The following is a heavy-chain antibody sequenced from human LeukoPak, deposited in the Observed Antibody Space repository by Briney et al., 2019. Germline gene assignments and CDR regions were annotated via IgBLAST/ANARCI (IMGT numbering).Heavy chain of an antibody. Sequence: GASVKVSCKASGGTFSSYIITWVRQAPGQGLEWMGGIIPLFNTPNYAQKFQGRVTITTDDSTHTSYVELSSLRSEDTAVYYCARVDRYYFYMDVWGKGTTITVSS. V-gene: IGHV1-69*05. J-gene: IGHJ6*03. CDR2: IIPLFNTP. CDR3: ARVDRYYFYMDV. CDR1: GGTFSSYI.